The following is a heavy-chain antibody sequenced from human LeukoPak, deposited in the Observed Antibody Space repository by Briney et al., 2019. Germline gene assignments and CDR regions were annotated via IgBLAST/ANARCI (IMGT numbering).Heavy chain of an antibody. J-gene: IGHJ6*02. Sequence: ASVKVSCKASGYTFTGYYMHWVRQAPGQGLEWMGWINPNSGGTNYAQKFQGRVTMTRDTSISTAYMELSRLRSDDTAVYYCAREYLPAAIHYYGMDVWGQGTTVTVSS. D-gene: IGHD2-2*01. CDR1: GYTFTGYY. V-gene: IGHV1-2*02. CDR3: AREYLPAAIHYYGMDV. CDR2: INPNSGGT.